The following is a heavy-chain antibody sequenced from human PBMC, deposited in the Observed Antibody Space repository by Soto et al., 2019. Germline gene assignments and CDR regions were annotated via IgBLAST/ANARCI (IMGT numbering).Heavy chain of an antibody. CDR1: GFTFSTYG. J-gene: IGHJ4*02. CDR3: AKETYATSWQLDY. CDR2: LSYDGSTK. V-gene: IGHV3-30*18. D-gene: IGHD2-2*01. Sequence: LRLSCVASGFTFSTYGMHWVRQAPGKGLEWVAVLSYDGSTKYYVDSVKGRFTITRDNAKNTLYLQMNSLRTEDTAVYYCAKETYATSWQLDYWDPGTQVTVSS.